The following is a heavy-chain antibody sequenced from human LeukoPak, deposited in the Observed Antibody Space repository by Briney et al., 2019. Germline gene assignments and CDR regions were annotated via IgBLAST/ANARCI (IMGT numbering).Heavy chain of an antibody. D-gene: IGHD1-26*01. CDR2: IGTAGDS. V-gene: IGHV3-13*01. J-gene: IGHJ4*02. Sequence: PGGSLRPSCAASGFTFSSYDMHWVRQATGKGLEWVSAIGTAGDSYYPGSVKGRFTISRENAKNSLYLQMNSLRAGDTAVYYCARAGVGATTYFDSWGQGTLVTVSS. CDR1: GFTFSSYD. CDR3: ARAGVGATTYFDS.